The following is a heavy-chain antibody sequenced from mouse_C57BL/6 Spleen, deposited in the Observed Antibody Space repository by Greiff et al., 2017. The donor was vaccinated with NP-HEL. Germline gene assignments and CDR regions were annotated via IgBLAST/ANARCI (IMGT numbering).Heavy chain of an antibody. V-gene: IGHV1-80*01. CDR3: AREGNYYGSSYVFDY. CDR1: GYAFSSYW. D-gene: IGHD1-1*01. CDR2: IYPGDGDT. J-gene: IGHJ2*01. Sequence: LVESGAELVKPGASVKISCKASGYAFSSYWMNWVKQRPGKGLEWIGQIYPGDGDTNYNGKFKGKATLTADKSSSTAYMQLSSLTSEDSAVYFCAREGNYYGSSYVFDYWGQGTTLTVSS.